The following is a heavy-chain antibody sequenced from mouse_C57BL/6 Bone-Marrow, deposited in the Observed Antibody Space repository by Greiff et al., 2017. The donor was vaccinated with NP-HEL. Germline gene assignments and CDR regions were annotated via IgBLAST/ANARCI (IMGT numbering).Heavy chain of an antibody. Sequence: VQLKESGPGLVKPSQSLSLTCSVTGYSITSGYYWNWIRQFPGNKLEWMGYISYDGSNNYNPSLKNRISITRDTSKNQFFLKLNSVTTEDTATYYCAREDPYYSNYPFAYWGQGTLVTVSA. CDR2: ISYDGSN. J-gene: IGHJ3*01. D-gene: IGHD2-5*01. CDR3: AREDPYYSNYPFAY. CDR1: GYSITSGYY. V-gene: IGHV3-6*01.